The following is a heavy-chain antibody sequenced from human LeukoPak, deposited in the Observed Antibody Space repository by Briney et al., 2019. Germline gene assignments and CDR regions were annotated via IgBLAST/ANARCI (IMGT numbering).Heavy chain of an antibody. Sequence: SETLSLTCAVYGGSFSVYYWSWIRQPPGKGLEWIGEINHSGSTNYNPSLKSRVTISVDTSKNQFSLKLSSVTAADTAVYYCAREPYYYGSGSYSGFDYWGQGTLVTVSS. D-gene: IGHD3-10*01. CDR2: INHSGST. J-gene: IGHJ4*02. CDR1: GGSFSVYY. CDR3: AREPYYYGSGSYSGFDY. V-gene: IGHV4-34*01.